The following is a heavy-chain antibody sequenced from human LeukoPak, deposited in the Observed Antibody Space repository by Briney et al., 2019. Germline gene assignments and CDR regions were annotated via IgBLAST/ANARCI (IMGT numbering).Heavy chain of an antibody. D-gene: IGHD6-19*01. V-gene: IGHV4-34*01. CDR1: GGSFSGYY. J-gene: IGHJ6*02. Sequence: PETSSLTCAVYGGSFSGYYWSWIRQPPGKGLEWIGEINHSGSTNYNPSLKSRVTISVDTSKNQFSLKLSSVTAADTAVYYCARWGRVADTYYYYYGMDVWGQGTTVTVSS. CDR3: ARWGRVADTYYYYYGMDV. CDR2: INHSGST.